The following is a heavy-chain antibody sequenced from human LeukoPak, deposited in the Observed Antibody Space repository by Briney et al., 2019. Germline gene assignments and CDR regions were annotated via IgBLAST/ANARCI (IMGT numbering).Heavy chain of an antibody. D-gene: IGHD2-21*02. Sequence: PSETLSLTCTVSGGSISSYYWSWIRQPPGKGLEWIGYIYYSGSTNYNPSLKSRVTISVDTSKNQFSLKLSSVTAADTAVYYCAREGGDYVKDWFDPWGQGTLVTVSS. CDR3: AREGGDYVKDWFDP. V-gene: IGHV4-59*01. J-gene: IGHJ5*02. CDR1: GGSISSYY. CDR2: IYYSGST.